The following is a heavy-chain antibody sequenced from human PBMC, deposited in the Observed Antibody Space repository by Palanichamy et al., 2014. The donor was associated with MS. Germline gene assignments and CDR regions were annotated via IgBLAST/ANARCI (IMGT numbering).Heavy chain of an antibody. Sequence: EVQLLESGGGLVQPGGSLRLSCAASGFTVSTYAMSWVRQAPGKGLEWVSTFTGGSGHTYYADSVKGRFTISRDNSKNTLYLQMNSLRAEDTAVYYCAKFSSWGYYDSSNYYHNYFDSWGQGTLVTVSS. CDR3: AKFSSWGYYDSSNYYHNYFDS. V-gene: IGHV3-23*01. CDR2: FTGGSGHT. D-gene: IGHD3-22*01. CDR1: GFTVSTYA. J-gene: IGHJ4*02.